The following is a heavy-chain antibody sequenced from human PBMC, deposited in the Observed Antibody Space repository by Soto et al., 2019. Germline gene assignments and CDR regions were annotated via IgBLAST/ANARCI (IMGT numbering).Heavy chain of an antibody. CDR1: GFTFSSYS. V-gene: IGHV3-21*01. CDR2: ISSSSSYI. CDR3: ATGQQLGPFDY. Sequence: GGSLRLSCAASGFTFSSYSMNWVRQAPGKGLEWASSISSSSSYIYYADSVKGRFTISRDNAKNSLYLQMNSLRAEDTAVYYCATGQQLGPFDYWGQGTLLTVSS. J-gene: IGHJ4*02. D-gene: IGHD6-13*01.